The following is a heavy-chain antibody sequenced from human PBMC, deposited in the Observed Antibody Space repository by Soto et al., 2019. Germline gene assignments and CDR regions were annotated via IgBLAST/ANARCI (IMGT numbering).Heavy chain of an antibody. CDR3: ARAGDYYGSGSYYYYYGMDV. Sequence: SETLSLTCTVSGGSISSGDYYWSWIRQPPGKGLEWIGYIYYSGSTYYNPSLKSRVTISVDTSKNQFSLKLSSVTAADTAVYYCARAGDYYGSGSYYYYYGMDVWGQGTTVTVSS. V-gene: IGHV4-30-4*01. CDR1: GGSISSGDYY. J-gene: IGHJ6*02. D-gene: IGHD3-10*01. CDR2: IYYSGST.